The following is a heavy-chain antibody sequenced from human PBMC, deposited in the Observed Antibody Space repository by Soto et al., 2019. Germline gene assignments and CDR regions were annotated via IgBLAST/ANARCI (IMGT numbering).Heavy chain of an antibody. CDR1: GFTFSTYA. CDR3: VKDYRGGGFGGSSSDNPLDY. CDR2: IYDGGGTA. Sequence: EVHLLESGGGLVQPGGSLRLSCAASGFTFSTYAMSWVRQAPGQGLEWVAGIYDGGGTASFADSVKGRFTISRDDSQNTLDLQMNSLRAEDTAVYYCVKDYRGGGFGGSSSDNPLDYWGQGTLVTVSS. J-gene: IGHJ4*02. D-gene: IGHD3-22*01. V-gene: IGHV3-23*01.